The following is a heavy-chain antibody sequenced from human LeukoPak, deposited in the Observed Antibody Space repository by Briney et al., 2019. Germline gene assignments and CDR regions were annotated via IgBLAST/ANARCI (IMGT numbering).Heavy chain of an antibody. V-gene: IGHV1-46*01. CDR2: FNPSDGRA. CDR1: GYTFTSYY. CDR3: ARQAVTTGWYFDY. Sequence: ASVKVSCKASGYTFTSYYLHCVRQAPGQGLEWMGIFNPSDGRATYTLKFQGRVTMTRDTSTSTVYMDLSSLRSDDTAVYYCARQAVTTGWYFDYWGEGTLVAVSS. D-gene: IGHD4-17*01. J-gene: IGHJ4*02.